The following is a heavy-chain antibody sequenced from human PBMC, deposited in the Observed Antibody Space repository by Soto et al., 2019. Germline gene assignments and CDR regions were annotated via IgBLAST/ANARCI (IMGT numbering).Heavy chain of an antibody. Sequence: QVQLVESGGGVVQPGRSLRLSCAASGFTFSSYAMHWVRQAPGKGLEWVAVISYDGSNKYYADSVKGRFTISRDNSKNTLDLQMNSLRAEDTAVYYCARVPSSSCRAHFDYWCQGTLVTVSS. CDR3: ARVPSSSCRAHFDY. V-gene: IGHV3-30-3*01. CDR2: ISYDGSNK. J-gene: IGHJ4*02. CDR1: GFTFSSYA. D-gene: IGHD3-10*01.